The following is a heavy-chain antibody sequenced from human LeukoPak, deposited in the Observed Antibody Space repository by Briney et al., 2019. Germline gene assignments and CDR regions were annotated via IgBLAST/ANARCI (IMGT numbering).Heavy chain of an antibody. Sequence: GGSLRLSCAASGFTFSTHTMAWVRQAPGKGLEWLSYISGSSNVIYYADSVKGRFTISRDNAKDSLYLQMNSLKAEDTAVYYCARGLYYMGVWGKGTTVTVSS. CDR2: ISGSSNVI. V-gene: IGHV3-48*01. CDR1: GFTFSTHT. CDR3: ARGLYYMGV. J-gene: IGHJ6*03.